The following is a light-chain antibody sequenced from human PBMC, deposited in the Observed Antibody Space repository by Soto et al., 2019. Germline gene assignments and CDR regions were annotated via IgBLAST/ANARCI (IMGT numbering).Light chain of an antibody. J-gene: IGLJ2*01. CDR3: LLYYGGTQI. V-gene: IGLV7-43*01. CDR1: TGAVTSGHY. CDR2: STD. Sequence: QTVVTQEPSLTVSPGGTVTLTCASSTGAVTSGHYPNWFQQKPGQEPRALIYSTDTKHSWTPARFSGSLLGGKAALTLSGVQPEDEAEYHCLLYYGGTQIFGGGTQLTVL.